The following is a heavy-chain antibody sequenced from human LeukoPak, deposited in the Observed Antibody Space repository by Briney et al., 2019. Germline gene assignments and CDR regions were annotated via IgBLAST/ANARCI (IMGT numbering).Heavy chain of an antibody. CDR3: AREYSRYSGTYYDY. Sequence: GASVKVSCKASGYTFTGHFIHWVRQAPGQGLECMGWSNPNSGDTNYAQKFQGRVTMTRDTSISTVYMELSRVRSDDTAVYYCAREYSRYSGTYYDYWGQGTLVTVSS. J-gene: IGHJ4*02. D-gene: IGHD5-12*01. V-gene: IGHV1-2*02. CDR1: GYTFTGHF. CDR2: SNPNSGDT.